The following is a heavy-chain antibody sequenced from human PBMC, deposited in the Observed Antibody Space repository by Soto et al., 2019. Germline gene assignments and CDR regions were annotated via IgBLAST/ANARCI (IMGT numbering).Heavy chain of an antibody. CDR1: GYTFTDYY. CDR2: INPVSGAT. Sequence: QVQLVQSGAEVKKPGASVKVSCKASGYTFTDYYMHWVRQAPGQGLEWMGWINPVSGATKYAQKFQGWVTMTRDTXXXXXXXXXXXXXXXXXXXXXXXXXPLLXAGIGYYFDYWGXXX. CDR3: XXXPLLXAGIGYYFDY. D-gene: IGHD3-22*01. V-gene: IGHV1-2*04. J-gene: IGHJ4*02.